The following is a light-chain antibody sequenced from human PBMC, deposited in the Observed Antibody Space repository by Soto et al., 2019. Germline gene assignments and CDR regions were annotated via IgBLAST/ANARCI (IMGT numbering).Light chain of an antibody. J-gene: IGKJ5*01. CDR3: QQYENWPPWT. CDR1: QTVSSNF. CDR2: DAS. Sequence: EIVLTQSPGTLSLSPGERGTLSCRASQTVSSNFLAWYQQKPGQAPRLLIFDASTRATGIPDRFTGSGSGTDFTLTISRLEPEDFAVYYCQQYENWPPWTFGQGTRLEIK. V-gene: IGKV3-20*01.